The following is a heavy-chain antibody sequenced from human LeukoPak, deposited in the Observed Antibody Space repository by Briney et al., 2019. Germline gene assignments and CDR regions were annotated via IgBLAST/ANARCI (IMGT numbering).Heavy chain of an antibody. V-gene: IGHV1-2*02. Sequence: ASVKVSCKASGYTFTGYYMHWVRQAPGQGLEWMGWINPNSGGTNYAQKFQGRVTMTRDTSISTAYMELGRLRSDDTAVYYCARMHPYTRLLWFGEDGMDVWGQGTTVTVSS. D-gene: IGHD3-10*01. CDR1: GYTFTGYY. CDR2: INPNSGGT. CDR3: ARMHPYTRLLWFGEDGMDV. J-gene: IGHJ6*02.